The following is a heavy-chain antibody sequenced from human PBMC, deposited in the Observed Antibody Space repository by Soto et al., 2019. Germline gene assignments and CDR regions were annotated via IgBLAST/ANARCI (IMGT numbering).Heavy chain of an antibody. Sequence: GESLKISCKGSGYRFASYWIAWVRQVPGRGLEWMGIIYPGDSDTKYSPSLQGLVTMSVDKPTSTAYLQWNSLKAADTAVYYCARQGSSGYYYYGMDVWGQGTTVTVSS. CDR3: ARQGSSGYYYYGMDV. V-gene: IGHV5-51*01. J-gene: IGHJ6*02. D-gene: IGHD3-10*01. CDR1: GYRFASYW. CDR2: IYPGDSDT.